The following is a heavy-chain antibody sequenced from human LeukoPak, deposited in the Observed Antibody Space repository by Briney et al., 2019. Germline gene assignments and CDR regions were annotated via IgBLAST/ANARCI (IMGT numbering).Heavy chain of an antibody. CDR2: IYHSGST. D-gene: IGHD2-15*01. CDR3: ARHPGIVVVVAATYGWFDP. J-gene: IGHJ5*02. CDR1: GYSISSGYY. V-gene: IGHV4-38-2*01. Sequence: KPSETLSLTCAVSGYSISSGYYWGWIRQPPGKGLDWIGSIYHSGSTYYNPSLKSRVTISVDTSKNQFSLKLSSVTAADTAVYYCARHPGIVVVVAATYGWFDPWGQGTLVTVSS.